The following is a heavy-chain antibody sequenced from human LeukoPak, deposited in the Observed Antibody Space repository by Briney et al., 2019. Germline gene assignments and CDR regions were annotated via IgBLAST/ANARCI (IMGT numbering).Heavy chain of an antibody. CDR3: ASDPSGGYGLGF. J-gene: IGHJ4*02. V-gene: IGHV3-53*01. CDR2: LCDGGFT. Sequence: GGSLRLSCAASGFTVSTNDMSWVRQAPGKGLEWVSVLCDGGFTYSADAVNGRFTISRDNSNYTLYLQMNRLRVKDTAVYYCASDPSGGYGLGFWGEGTLVTVSS. D-gene: IGHD5-18*01. CDR1: GFTVSTND.